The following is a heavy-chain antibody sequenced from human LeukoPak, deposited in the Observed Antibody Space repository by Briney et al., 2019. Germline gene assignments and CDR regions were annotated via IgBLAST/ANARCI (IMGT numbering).Heavy chain of an antibody. CDR2: INHSGST. CDR1: GGSFSGYY. CDR3: ARGSIAVAAFDY. D-gene: IGHD6-19*01. V-gene: IGHV4-34*01. J-gene: IGHJ4*02. Sequence: PSETLSLTCAVYGGSFSGYYWSWIRQPPGKGLEWIGEINHSGSTNYNPSLKSRVTISVDTCKNQFSLKLSSVTAADTAVYYCARGSIAVAAFDYWGQGTLVTVSS.